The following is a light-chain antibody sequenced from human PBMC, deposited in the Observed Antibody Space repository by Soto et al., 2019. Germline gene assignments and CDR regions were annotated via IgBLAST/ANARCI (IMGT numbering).Light chain of an antibody. CDR3: SSYTSSSTYV. CDR1: SSDVGGYNY. CDR2: DVS. J-gene: IGLJ1*01. Sequence: LTQPASVSGSPGPSITISCTETSSDVGGYNYVSWYQQHPGKAPKLMIYDVSNRPSGVSNRFSGSKSGNTASLTISGLQAEDEADYYCSSYTSSSTYVFGTGTKVTVL. V-gene: IGLV2-14*01.